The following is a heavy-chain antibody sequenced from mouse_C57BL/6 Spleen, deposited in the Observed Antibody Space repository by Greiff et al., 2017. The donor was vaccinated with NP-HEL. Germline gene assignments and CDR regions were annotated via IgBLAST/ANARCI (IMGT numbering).Heavy chain of an antibody. V-gene: IGHV7-3*01. CDR2: IRNKANGYTT. Sequence: EVHLVESGGGLVQPGGSLSLSCAASGFTFTGYYMSWVRQPPGKGLEWLGFIRNKANGYTTEYSASVKGRFTTSRATSQSILYRQMNARRAGDSATYYGARYMDYGRSYGYFGVWGTATTVTVSS. CDR3: ARYMDYGRSYGYFGV. CDR1: GFTFTGYY. D-gene: IGHD1-1*01. J-gene: IGHJ1*03.